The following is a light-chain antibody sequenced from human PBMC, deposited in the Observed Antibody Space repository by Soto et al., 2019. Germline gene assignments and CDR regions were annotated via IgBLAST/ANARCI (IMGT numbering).Light chain of an antibody. CDR2: DVS. J-gene: IGLJ1*01. Sequence: QSALTQPRSVSGSPGQSVTISCTGTSSDFGGYNYVSWYQHHPGKAPKLMIYDVSERPSGVPDRFSGSKSGNTASLTISGLQAEDEADYYCCSYAGTSYVVGTGTKVT. CDR3: CSYAGTSYV. V-gene: IGLV2-11*01. CDR1: SSDFGGYNY.